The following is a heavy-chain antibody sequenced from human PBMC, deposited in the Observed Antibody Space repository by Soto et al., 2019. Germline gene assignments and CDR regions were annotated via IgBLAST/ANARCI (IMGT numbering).Heavy chain of an antibody. CDR2: IYHSGST. J-gene: IGHJ4*01. Sequence: LSLTCAVSGYSISSGYYWGWIRQPPGKGLEWIGSIYHSGSTYYNPSLKSRVTISVDTSKNQFSLKVSSVTAADTAVYFCTRATYYRYYFDVWGHGTMVTVYS. V-gene: IGHV4-38-2*01. CDR3: TRATYYRYYFDV. D-gene: IGHD3-10*01. CDR1: GYSISSGYY.